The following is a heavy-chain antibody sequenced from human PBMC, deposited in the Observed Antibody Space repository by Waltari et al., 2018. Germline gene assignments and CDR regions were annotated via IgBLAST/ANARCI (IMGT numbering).Heavy chain of an antibody. D-gene: IGHD6-6*01. V-gene: IGHV3-53*01. Sequence: VESGGGLIQPGGSLRLSCAASGFTVSSNYMSWVRQAPGKGLEWVSVIYSGGSTYYADSVKGRFTISRDNSKNTLYLQMNSLRAEDTAVYYCAASIAARPLPVDYWGQGTLVTVSS. J-gene: IGHJ4*02. CDR2: IYSGGST. CDR1: GFTVSSNY. CDR3: AASIAARPLPVDY.